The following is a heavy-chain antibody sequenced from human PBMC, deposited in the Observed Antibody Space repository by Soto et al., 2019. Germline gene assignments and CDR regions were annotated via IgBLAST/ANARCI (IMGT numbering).Heavy chain of an antibody. CDR1: GYTFTSYG. D-gene: IGHD3-10*01. CDR2: ISGYNGNT. J-gene: IGHJ4*02. V-gene: IGHV1-18*04. Sequence: QVHLVQSGAEVKKPGASVKVSCKASGYTFTSYGISWVRRAPGQGLEWMGWISGYNGNTNPAQKFQGRVTMTTDTSTSTAYMELRSLRSDDTAVYYCARDSSASATSYSFDIWGQGTLVSVSS. CDR3: ARDSSASATSYSFDI.